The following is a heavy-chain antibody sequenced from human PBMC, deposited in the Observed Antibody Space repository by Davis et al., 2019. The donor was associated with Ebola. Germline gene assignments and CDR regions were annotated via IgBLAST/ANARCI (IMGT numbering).Heavy chain of an antibody. CDR1: GGSISSYY. J-gene: IGHJ4*02. D-gene: IGHD3-10*01. CDR2: IYYSGST. Sequence: GSLRLSCTVSGGSISSYYWSWIRQPPGKGLEWIGYIYYSGSTNYNPSLKSRVTISVDTSKNQFSLKLSSVTAADTAVYYCARAGPLYYYGSGSYYSLDYWGQGTLVTVSS. CDR3: ARAGPLYYYGSGSYYSLDY. V-gene: IGHV4-59*12.